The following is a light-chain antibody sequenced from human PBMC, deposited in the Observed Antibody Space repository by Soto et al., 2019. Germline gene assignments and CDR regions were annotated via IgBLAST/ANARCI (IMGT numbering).Light chain of an antibody. J-gene: IGKJ1*01. CDR2: GAS. V-gene: IGKV3-20*01. CDR1: QSVRGSL. Sequence: ETVLTQSPGTLSLSPGERATLSCRASQSVRGSLLAWYQHKPGQTPRLLIFGASSRATGIPDRFSGSGSGTDFTLTISRLEPEDFAVYYCQQYGSPWTFRQGTKVEIK. CDR3: QQYGSPWT.